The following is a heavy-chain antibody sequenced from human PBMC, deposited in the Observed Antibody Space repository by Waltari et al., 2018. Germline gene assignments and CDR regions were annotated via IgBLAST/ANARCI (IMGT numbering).Heavy chain of an antibody. V-gene: IGHV1-18*01. CDR3: ARDRIRKDF. CDR2: STTYNGKA. J-gene: IGHJ4*02. CDR1: GYNFVAYG. Sequence: QVQLVQSGPEMKKPGASVKVSCKTSGYNFVAYGISWVRQAPGQGLEWMGYSTTYNGKAKYAEKCQVRLTLSTDTSTSTAYLEVRSLTPDDTAVYYCARDRIRKDFWGQGALVTVSS. D-gene: IGHD3-10*01.